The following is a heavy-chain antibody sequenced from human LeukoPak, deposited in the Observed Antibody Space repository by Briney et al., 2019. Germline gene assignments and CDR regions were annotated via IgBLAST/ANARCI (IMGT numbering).Heavy chain of an antibody. CDR2: IYYSGST. D-gene: IGHD3-10*01. J-gene: IGHJ4*02. CDR1: GGSISSYY. CDR3: ARDRGRGSPHFDD. Sequence: SETLSLTCTVSGGSISSYYWSWIRQPPGKGLEWIGYIYYSGSTNYNPSLKSRVTISVDTSKNQFSLKLSSVTAADTAVYYCARDRGRGSPHFDDWGQGTLVTVSS. V-gene: IGHV4-59*01.